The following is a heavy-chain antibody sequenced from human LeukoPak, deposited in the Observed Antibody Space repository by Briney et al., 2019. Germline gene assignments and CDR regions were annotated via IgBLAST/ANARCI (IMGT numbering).Heavy chain of an antibody. D-gene: IGHD2-2*01. J-gene: IGHJ4*02. CDR2: INHSGST. V-gene: IGHV4-34*01. Sequence: SETLSLTCAVYGGSFSGYYWSWIRQPPGKGLEWIGEINHSGSTNYNPSLKSRVTISVDTSKNQFSLKLSSVTAADTAVYYCARLRVRDCSSTSCYPWGQGTLVTVSS. CDR1: GGSFSGYY. CDR3: ARLRVRDCSSTSCYP.